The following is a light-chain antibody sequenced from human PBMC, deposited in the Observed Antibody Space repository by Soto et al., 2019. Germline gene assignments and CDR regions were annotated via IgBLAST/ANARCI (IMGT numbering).Light chain of an antibody. J-gene: IGKJ3*01. CDR3: QQYASAPFS. CDR2: LGS. CDR1: QSLLGTNGHND. Sequence: IVMTQSPLSLPVTPGEPASISCRSSQSLLGTNGHNDLDWYLQRPGQSPQLMIYLGSTRASGVPDRFSGSASETDLTLTINILEPEDSAVYCRQQYASAPFSLGPGTKVDIK. V-gene: IGKV2-28*01.